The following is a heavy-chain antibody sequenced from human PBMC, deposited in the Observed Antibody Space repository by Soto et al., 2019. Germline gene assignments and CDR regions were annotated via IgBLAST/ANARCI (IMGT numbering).Heavy chain of an antibody. CDR2: ISSSSSYI. Sequence: AGGSLRLSCAASGFTFSSYSMNWVRQAPGKGLEWVSSISSSSSYIYYADSVKGRFTISRDNAKNSLYLQMNSLRAEDTAVYYCARGGYGYAYYYYGMDVWGQGTTVTVSS. D-gene: IGHD5-18*01. J-gene: IGHJ6*02. CDR1: GFTFSSYS. CDR3: ARGGYGYAYYYYGMDV. V-gene: IGHV3-21*01.